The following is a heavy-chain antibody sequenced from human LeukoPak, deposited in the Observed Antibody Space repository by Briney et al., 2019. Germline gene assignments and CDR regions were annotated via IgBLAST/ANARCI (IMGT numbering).Heavy chain of an antibody. V-gene: IGHV3-66*01. CDR3: ARGEYSGYYLRYYYYHGMDV. CDR1: GFTVSSNY. D-gene: IGHD3-22*01. CDR2: IYSGGST. J-gene: IGHJ6*02. Sequence: GGSLRLSCAASGFTVSSNYMSWVRQAPGKGLEWVSVIYSGGSTYYADSVKGRFTISRDNSKNTLYLQMNGLRAEDTAVYYCARGEYSGYYLRYYYYHGMDVWGQGTTVTVSS.